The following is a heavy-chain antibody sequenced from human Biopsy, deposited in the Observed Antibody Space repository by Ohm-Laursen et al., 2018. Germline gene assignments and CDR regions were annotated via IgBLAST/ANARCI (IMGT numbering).Heavy chain of an antibody. J-gene: IGHJ4*02. Sequence: SLRLSCAASGFTFSSYAMTWVRQAPGKGLEWVSVIYTSGGSTHYAVSVKGRFTISRDNSKNTLYLRMNSLRAEDTAVYYCAKPADSYGSEFYFDYWGQGTLVTVSS. V-gene: IGHV3-23*01. D-gene: IGHD4-17*01. CDR2: IYTSGGST. CDR1: GFTFSSYA. CDR3: AKPADSYGSEFYFDY.